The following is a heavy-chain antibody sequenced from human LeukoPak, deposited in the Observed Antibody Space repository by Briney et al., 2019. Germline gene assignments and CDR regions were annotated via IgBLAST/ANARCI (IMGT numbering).Heavy chain of an antibody. J-gene: IGHJ4*02. CDR1: GASISGGTYY. D-gene: IGHD1-26*01. CDR2: IYYTGST. CDR3: ARRGGSGRAFDY. Sequence: SETLSLTCSVSGASISGGTYYWGWIRQPPGKGLEWIGSIYYTGSTYDNPSLKSRVTIPVDTSKNQFSLKLSSVTAADTAVCYCARRGGSGRAFDYWGQGTLVTVSS. V-gene: IGHV4-39*01.